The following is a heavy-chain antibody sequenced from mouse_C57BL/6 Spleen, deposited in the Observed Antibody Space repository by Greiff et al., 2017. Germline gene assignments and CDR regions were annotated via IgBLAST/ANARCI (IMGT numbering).Heavy chain of an antibody. CDR2: IYPGSGST. J-gene: IGHJ4*01. Sequence: VQLQQPGAELVKPGASVKMSCKASGYTFTSYWITWVKQRPGQGLEWIGDIYPGSGSTNYNEKFKSKATLTVDKSSSTAYMQLSSLTSEDSAVYYCAKGGTTVVATDAMDYWGQGTSVTVSS. D-gene: IGHD1-1*01. CDR1: GYTFTSYW. CDR3: AKGGTTVVATDAMDY. V-gene: IGHV1-55*01.